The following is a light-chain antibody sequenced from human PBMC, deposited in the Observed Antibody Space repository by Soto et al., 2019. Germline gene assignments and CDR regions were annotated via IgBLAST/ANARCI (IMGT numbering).Light chain of an antibody. V-gene: IGLV3-21*04. CDR2: YDS. CDR3: QVWDSSSDLGL. J-gene: IGLJ2*01. Sequence: SYELTQPPSVSVAPGKTARITCGGNNIGSKSVHWYQQKPGQAPVLVIYYDSDRPSGIPERFSGSNSGNTATLTISRVEAGDEADYYCQVWDSSSDLGLFGGGTKLTVL. CDR1: NIGSKS.